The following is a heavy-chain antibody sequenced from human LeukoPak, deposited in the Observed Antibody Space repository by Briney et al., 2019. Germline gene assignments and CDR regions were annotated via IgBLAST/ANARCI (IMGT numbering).Heavy chain of an antibody. CDR3: ALAAASYYYYYGMDV. CDR2: IIPIFGTA. CDR1: GGTFSSYA. D-gene: IGHD6-13*01. V-gene: IGHV1-69*13. J-gene: IGHJ6*02. Sequence: GASVKVSCKASGGTFSSYAISWVRQAPGQGLGWMGGIIPIFGTANYAQKFQGRVTITADESTSTAYMELSSLRSEDTAVYYCALAAASYYYYYGMDVWGQGTTVTVSS.